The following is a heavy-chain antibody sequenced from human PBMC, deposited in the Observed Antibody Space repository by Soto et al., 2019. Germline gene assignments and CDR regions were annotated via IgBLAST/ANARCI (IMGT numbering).Heavy chain of an antibody. Sequence: SETLSLTCTVSGGSISSYYWSWIRQPPGKGLEWIGYIYYSGSTNYNPSLKSRVTISVDTSKNQFSLKLSSVTAADTAVYYCARGRRFGELVYYYYGMDVWGQGTTVTVSS. J-gene: IGHJ6*02. CDR3: ARGRRFGELVYYYYGMDV. CDR1: GGSISSYY. CDR2: IYYSGST. V-gene: IGHV4-59*01. D-gene: IGHD3-10*01.